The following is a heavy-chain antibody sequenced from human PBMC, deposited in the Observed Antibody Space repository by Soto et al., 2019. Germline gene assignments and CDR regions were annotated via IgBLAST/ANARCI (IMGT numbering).Heavy chain of an antibody. V-gene: IGHV2-5*02. J-gene: IGHJ4*02. Sequence: XGPTLVNPTLALTLTFTFCGFSLSTSGVGVGWIRQPPGKALEWLALIYWDDDKRYSPSLKSRLTITKDTSKNQVVLTMTNMDPVDTATYYCAHKLRLARGVILFDDWGQGTLVTVSS. CDR2: IYWDDDK. CDR1: GFSLSTSGVG. CDR3: AHKLRLARGVILFDD. D-gene: IGHD3-10*01.